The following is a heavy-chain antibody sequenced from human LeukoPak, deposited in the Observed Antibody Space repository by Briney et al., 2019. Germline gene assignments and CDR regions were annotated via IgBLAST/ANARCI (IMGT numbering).Heavy chain of an antibody. CDR3: AFADFWSGYYYESRDY. V-gene: IGHV1-69*05. D-gene: IGHD3-3*01. CDR1: GGTFSSYA. J-gene: IGHJ4*02. Sequence: ASVKVSXKASGGTFSSYAISWVRQAPGQGLEWMGGIIPIFGTANYAQKFQGRVTITTDESTSTAYMELSSLRSEDTAVYYCAFADFWSGYYYESRDYWGQGTLVTVSS. CDR2: IIPIFGTA.